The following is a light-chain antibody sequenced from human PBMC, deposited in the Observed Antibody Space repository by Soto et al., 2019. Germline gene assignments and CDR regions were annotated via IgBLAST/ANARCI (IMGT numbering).Light chain of an antibody. CDR2: GAS. V-gene: IGKV3-11*01. CDR1: ENVRTF. J-gene: IGKJ1*01. CDR3: LAPGPWRPQA. Sequence: IGLTMSPGTLSLSPGERAALPCRASENVRTFVDWYQQKPGQAPRLLIHGASNRATGIPDRFSGSGSGTDFTLASSNLAPAGVAVDYCLAPGPWRPQALGQGTKVDIK.